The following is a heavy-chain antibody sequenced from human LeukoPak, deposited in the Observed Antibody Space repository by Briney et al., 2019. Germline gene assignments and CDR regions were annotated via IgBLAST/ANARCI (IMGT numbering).Heavy chain of an antibody. CDR2: ISGSGGST. Sequence: GGSLRLSCAASGFTFSSYSMNWVRQAPGKGLEWVSAISGSGGSTYYADSVKGRFTISRDNSKNTLYLQMNSLRAEDTAVYYCAKVLWHDSFDYWGQGTLVTVSS. V-gene: IGHV3-23*01. D-gene: IGHD2-21*01. CDR3: AKVLWHDSFDY. CDR1: GFTFSSYS. J-gene: IGHJ4*02.